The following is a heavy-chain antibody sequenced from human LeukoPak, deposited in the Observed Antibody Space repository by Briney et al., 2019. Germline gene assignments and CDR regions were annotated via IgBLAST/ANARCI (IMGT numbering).Heavy chain of an antibody. CDR2: LSGSGAST. V-gene: IGHV3-23*01. CDR1: GFAFSTYA. CDR3: AKDQSYGFDY. Sequence: GGSLRLSCAASGFAFSTYAMSWVRQAPGKGLEWVSALSGSGASTYYADSVKGRFTISRDNSKNTLYLQMNSLRAEDTAIYYCAKDQSYGFDYWGQGTLVTVSP. D-gene: IGHD5-18*01. J-gene: IGHJ4*02.